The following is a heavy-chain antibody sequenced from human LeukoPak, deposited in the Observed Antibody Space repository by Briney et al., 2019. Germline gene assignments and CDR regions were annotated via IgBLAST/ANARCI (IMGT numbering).Heavy chain of an antibody. V-gene: IGHV4-59*04. CDR1: GDSISTYH. CDR3: AKSGHSYYYTPGDFS. CDR2: MQSTGNS. D-gene: IGHD3-22*01. Sequence: SETVSLTCSVSGDSISTYHWNWIRKPPGKGLEWIGYMQSTGNSKYNPSLRSRVTMFVDTSKNQVALILSSVTAADTAVYYCAKSGHSYYYTPGDFSWGQGTLVTVSS. J-gene: IGHJ5*02.